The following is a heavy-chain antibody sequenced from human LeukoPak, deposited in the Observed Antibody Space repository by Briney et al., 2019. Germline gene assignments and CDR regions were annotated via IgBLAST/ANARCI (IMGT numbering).Heavy chain of an antibody. CDR3: ARHYGEGYMT. CDR1: GYSISSGYY. D-gene: IGHD3-10*01. V-gene: IGHV4-38-2*01. CDR2: IYHSGST. Sequence: SETLSLTCAVSGYSISSGYYLGWIRQPPGKGLEWIGSIYHSGSTYYNPSLKSRVTISVDTSKNQFSLKLSSVTAADTAVYYCARHYGEGYMTWGQGTLVTVSS. J-gene: IGHJ5*02.